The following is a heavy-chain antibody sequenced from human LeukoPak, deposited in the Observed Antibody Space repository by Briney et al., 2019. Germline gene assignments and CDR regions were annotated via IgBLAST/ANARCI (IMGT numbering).Heavy chain of an antibody. D-gene: IGHD6-19*01. CDR2: ISYDGSNK. Sequence: GALRLSCAASGFTFSSYGMHWVRQAPGKGLEWVAVISYDGSNKYYADSVKGRFTISRDNSKNTLYLQMNSLRAEDTAVYYCANLGIAVAYFDYWGQGTLVTVSS. V-gene: IGHV3-30*18. CDR3: ANLGIAVAYFDY. J-gene: IGHJ4*02. CDR1: GFTFSSYG.